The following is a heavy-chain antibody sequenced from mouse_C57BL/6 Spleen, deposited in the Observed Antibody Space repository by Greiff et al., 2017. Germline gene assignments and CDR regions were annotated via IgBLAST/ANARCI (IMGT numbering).Heavy chain of an antibody. Sequence: QVQLQQPGAELVKPGASVKLSCKASGYTFTSYWMHWVKQRPGRGLEWIGRIDPNSGGTKYNEKFKSKATLTADKSSSTAYMELRSLTSEDSAVYFCARDYYYGSSYDWYFDVWGTGTTVTVSS. CDR2: IDPNSGGT. V-gene: IGHV1-62-3*01. CDR1: GYTFTSYW. CDR3: ARDYYYGSSYDWYFDV. J-gene: IGHJ1*03. D-gene: IGHD1-1*01.